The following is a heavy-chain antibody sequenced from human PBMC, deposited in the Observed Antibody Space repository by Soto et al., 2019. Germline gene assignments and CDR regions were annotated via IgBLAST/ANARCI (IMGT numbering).Heavy chain of an antibody. J-gene: IGHJ6*03. CDR1: GFTFSSYW. CDR2: IKQDGSEK. Sequence: GGSLRLSCAASGFTFSSYWMSWVRQAPGKGLEWVANIKQDGSEKYYVDSVKGRFTISRDNAKNSLYLQMNSLRAEDTAGYYCASANYGNFMGVRGKGTTVTVSS. V-gene: IGHV3-7*01. D-gene: IGHD1-7*01. CDR3: ASANYGNFMGV.